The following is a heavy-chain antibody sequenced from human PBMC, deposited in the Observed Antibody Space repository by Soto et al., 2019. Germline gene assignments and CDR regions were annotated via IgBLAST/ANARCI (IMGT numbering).Heavy chain of an antibody. CDR3: ARFPDYYYYMDV. J-gene: IGHJ6*03. V-gene: IGHV4-59*08. Sequence: SETLSLTCTVSGGSISSYYWSWIRQPPGKGLEWIGYIYYSGSTNYNPSLKSRVTISVDTSKNQSSLKLSSVTAADTAVYYCARFPDYYYYMDVWGKGTTVTVSS. CDR1: GGSISSYY. CDR2: IYYSGST.